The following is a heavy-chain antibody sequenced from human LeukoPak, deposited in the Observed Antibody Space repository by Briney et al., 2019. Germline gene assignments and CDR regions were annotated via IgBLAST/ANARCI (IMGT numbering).Heavy chain of an antibody. Sequence: GGSLRLSCAASGFTVSSNPMRWVRQAPGKGLECVSGTYSAGRSFYADSVKGRFTVSTDNSKNTLYLQMSSLRAEDTALYYCARTTPAVTTSSDLWGRGTLVTVSS. CDR3: ARTTPAVTTSSDL. V-gene: IGHV3-53*01. D-gene: IGHD4-17*01. CDR2: TYSAGRS. J-gene: IGHJ2*01. CDR1: GFTVSSNP.